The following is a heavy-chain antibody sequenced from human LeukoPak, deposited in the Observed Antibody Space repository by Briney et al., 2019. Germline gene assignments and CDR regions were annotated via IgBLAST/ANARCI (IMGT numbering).Heavy chain of an antibody. CDR2: ISGSGGST. Sequence: GGSLRLSCAASGFTFSSYAMSWVRQAPGKGLEWVSAISGSGGSTYYADSVKGRFTISRDNSKNTLYLQMSSLRAEDTAVYYCAKGGPDYDYGDYRDAFDIWGQGTMVTVSS. J-gene: IGHJ3*02. V-gene: IGHV3-23*01. D-gene: IGHD4-17*01. CDR1: GFTFSSYA. CDR3: AKGGPDYDYGDYRDAFDI.